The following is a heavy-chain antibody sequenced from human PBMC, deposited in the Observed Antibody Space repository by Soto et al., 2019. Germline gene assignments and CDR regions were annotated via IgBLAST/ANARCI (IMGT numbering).Heavy chain of an antibody. CDR2: ISYDGSNK. CDR3: ANDLHTARGRYYYYGMDV. V-gene: IGHV3-30*18. J-gene: IGHJ6*02. Sequence: GGSLRLSCAASGFTFSSYGMHWVRQAPGKGLECVAVISYDGSNKYYSDSVKCRFTISRDNAKNTRYLQMNSLTAEDTAVYYCANDLHTARGRYYYYGMDVWGQGATVTVSS. D-gene: IGHD5-18*01. CDR1: GFTFSSYG.